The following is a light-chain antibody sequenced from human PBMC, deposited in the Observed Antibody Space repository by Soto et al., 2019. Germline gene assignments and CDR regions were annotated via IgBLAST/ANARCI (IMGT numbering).Light chain of an antibody. CDR2: GAS. CDR3: QQYNNWRT. CDR1: QSVSSN. V-gene: IGKV3-15*01. Sequence: EIVMTQSPATLSVSPGERATLSCRASQSVSSNLAWYQQKPGQAPRLLIYGASTRATGIPARFSGSGSGTEFTLTISSLQSEDFVVYYCQQYNNWRTFGQGTKV. J-gene: IGKJ1*01.